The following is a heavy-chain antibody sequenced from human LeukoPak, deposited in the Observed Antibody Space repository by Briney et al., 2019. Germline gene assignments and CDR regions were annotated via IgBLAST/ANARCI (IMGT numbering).Heavy chain of an antibody. CDR1: GGSFSGYY. J-gene: IGHJ6*03. V-gene: IGHV4-34*01. CDR3: ARVRTATIGYYYYYMDV. Sequence: SETLSLTCAVYGGSFSGYYWSWIRQPPGKGLEWIGEINHSGSTNYNPSLKSRVTISVDTSKNQFSLKLSSVTAADTAVYYCARVRTATIGYYYYYMDVWGKGTTVTVSS. CDR2: INHSGST. D-gene: IGHD5-12*01.